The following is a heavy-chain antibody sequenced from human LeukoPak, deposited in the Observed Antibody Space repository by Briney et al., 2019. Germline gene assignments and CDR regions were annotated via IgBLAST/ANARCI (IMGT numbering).Heavy chain of an antibody. J-gene: IGHJ3*02. CDR2: INPNSGGT. Sequence: SVKVSCKASGYTFTGYYMHWVRQAPGQGLEWMGRINPNSGGTNYAQKFQGRVTMTRDTSISTAYMELSRLRSDDTAVYYCASPTYYYDSSGPHGAFDIWGQGTMVTVSS. CDR1: GYTFTGYY. CDR3: ASPTYYYDSSGPHGAFDI. D-gene: IGHD3-22*01. V-gene: IGHV1-2*06.